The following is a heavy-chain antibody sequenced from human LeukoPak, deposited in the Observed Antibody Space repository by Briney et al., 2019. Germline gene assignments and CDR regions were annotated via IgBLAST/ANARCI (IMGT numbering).Heavy chain of an antibody. CDR1: GFTFISSA. V-gene: IGHV1-58*01. CDR3: ARDPYGTWYFDL. CDR2: IVVGSGNT. D-gene: IGHD3-10*01. J-gene: IGHJ2*01. Sequence: GTSVKVSCKTSGFTFISSAVQWVRQARGQRLEWIGWIVVGSGNTNYAQKFQERVTITRDMSTSTAYMELSSLRSEDTAVYYCARDPYGTWYFDLWGRGTLVTVSS.